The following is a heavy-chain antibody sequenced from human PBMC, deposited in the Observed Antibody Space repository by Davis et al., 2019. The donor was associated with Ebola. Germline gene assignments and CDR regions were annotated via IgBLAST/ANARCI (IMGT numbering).Heavy chain of an antibody. CDR3: ARTYNTDWYWWFDP. V-gene: IGHV4-4*09. D-gene: IGHD2-21*02. CDR2: TYNTGIT. CDR1: GGSISSYY. J-gene: IGHJ5*02. Sequence: MPSETLSLTCTVSGGSISSYYWSWIRQPPGKGLEWIGYTYNTGITHYTPSLNGRVSMSVDTSKNLFSLRLSSVTAVDTAVYYCARTYNTDWYWWFDPWGQGTLVTVSS.